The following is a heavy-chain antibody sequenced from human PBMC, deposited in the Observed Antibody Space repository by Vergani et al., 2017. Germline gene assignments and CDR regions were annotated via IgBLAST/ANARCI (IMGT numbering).Heavy chain of an antibody. Sequence: QVQLQESGPGLVKPSQTLSLTCTVSGGSISSGGYYWSWIRQHPGKGLEWIGYIYYSGSTYYNPSLKSRVTISVDTAKIQFSLKLSSVTAADTAVYYCLANPYYYYGMDVWGQGTTVTVSS. CDR2: IYYSGST. V-gene: IGHV4-31*03. CDR3: LANPYYYYGMDV. CDR1: GGSISSGGYY. J-gene: IGHJ6*02.